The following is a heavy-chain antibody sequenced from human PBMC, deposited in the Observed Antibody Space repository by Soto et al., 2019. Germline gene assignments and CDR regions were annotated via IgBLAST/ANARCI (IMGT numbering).Heavy chain of an antibody. CDR2: ISGSGGSK. V-gene: IGHV3-23*01. Sequence: PGGSLRLSCAASGFTFSSYAMSWVRQAPGKGLEWVSAISGSGGSKYYADSVKGRFTISRDNSKNTLYLQMNSLRAEDTAVYYCAREFCSGGSCYFPAPYYYYGMDGWGQGTTVTVSS. CDR1: GFTFSSYA. D-gene: IGHD2-15*01. J-gene: IGHJ6*02. CDR3: AREFCSGGSCYFPAPYYYYGMDG.